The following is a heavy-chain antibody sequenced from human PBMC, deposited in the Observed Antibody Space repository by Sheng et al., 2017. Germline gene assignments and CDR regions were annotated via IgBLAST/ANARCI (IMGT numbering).Heavy chain of an antibody. J-gene: IGHJ6*02. V-gene: IGHV3-49*04. CDR1: GFTFGDYA. D-gene: IGHD6-19*01. CDR3: TSFPPGVYSSGWYAAGYDYGMDV. CDR2: IRSKAYGGTT. Sequence: EVQLVESGGGLVQPGRSLRLSCTASGFTFGDYAMSWVRQAPGKGLEWVGFIRSKAYGGTTEYAASVKGRFTISRDDSKSIAYLQMNSLKTEDTAVYYCTSFPPGVYSSGWYAAGYDYGMDVWDQGP.